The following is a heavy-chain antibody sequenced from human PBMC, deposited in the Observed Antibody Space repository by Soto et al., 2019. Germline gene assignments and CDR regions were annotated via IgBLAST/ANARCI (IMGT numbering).Heavy chain of an antibody. CDR3: ARAGQLSGPSDY. J-gene: IGHJ4*02. V-gene: IGHV4-30-2*01. CDR1: GGSISSGGYS. D-gene: IGHD6-6*01. Sequence: SETLSLTCAVSGGSISSGGYSWSWIRQPPGKGLEWIGYIYHSGSTYYNPSLKSRVTISVDRSKNQFSLKLSSVTAADTAVYYCARAGQLSGPSDYWGQGPLVTVSS. CDR2: IYHSGST.